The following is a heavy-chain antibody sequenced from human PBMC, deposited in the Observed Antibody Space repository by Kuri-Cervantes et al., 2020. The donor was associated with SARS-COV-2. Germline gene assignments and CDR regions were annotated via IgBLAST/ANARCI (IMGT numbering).Heavy chain of an antibody. J-gene: IGHJ4*02. V-gene: IGHV1-18*01. CDR3: AGDRGNAAYYYDSSGYYY. CDR2: IRAYNGNT. Sequence: ASVKVSCTTSGYTFTSYGIGWVRQAPGQGLEWMGWIRAYNGNTNYAQKLQGRVTMTTYTSTSTANMELRSLSSDDTTVYYCAGDRGNAAYYYDSSGYYYWGQGTLVTVSS. CDR1: GYTFTSYG. D-gene: IGHD3-22*01.